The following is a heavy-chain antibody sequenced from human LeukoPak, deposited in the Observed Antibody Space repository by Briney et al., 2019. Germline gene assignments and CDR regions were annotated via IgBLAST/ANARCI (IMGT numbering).Heavy chain of an antibody. D-gene: IGHD5-12*01. J-gene: IGHJ4*02. CDR2: INNDGSST. Sequence: GGSLRLSCAASGFTFSRYWMHWVRQAPGKGLVWVSGINNDGSSTSQLDSVKGRFTISRDNAKNTLYLQMNSLRAEDTAVYYCAKPRYGGYDFDYWGQGTLVTVSP. V-gene: IGHV3-74*01. CDR1: GFTFSRYW. CDR3: AKPRYGGYDFDY.